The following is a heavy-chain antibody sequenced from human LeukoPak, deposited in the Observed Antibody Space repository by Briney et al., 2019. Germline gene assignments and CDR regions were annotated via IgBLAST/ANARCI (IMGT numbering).Heavy chain of an antibody. CDR1: GFTFDEYG. CDR2: INWNGGSI. Sequence: AGGSLRLSCAASGFTFDEYGMSWVRQVPGKGLEWVSGINWNGGSIGYVDSVKGRFTISRDNFKNTIYLQINSLKAEDTAVYYCARGCSATRCPADYWGQGSLVTVSS. V-gene: IGHV3-20*04. J-gene: IGHJ4*02. D-gene: IGHD2-15*01. CDR3: ARGCSATRCPADY.